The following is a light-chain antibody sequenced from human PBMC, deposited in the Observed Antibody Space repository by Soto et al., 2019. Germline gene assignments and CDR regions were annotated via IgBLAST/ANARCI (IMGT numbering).Light chain of an antibody. Sequence: QPVLTQSPSASASLGASLKLTCTLSSGHSSSAIAWHRQPPEQGPRYLMKLNSDGSHSKGDGIPDRFSGSDSGAERYFTISSLQSEDEADYYCQTWGTSIHGVFGTGTKVTVL. V-gene: IGLV4-69*01. CDR2: LNSDGSH. J-gene: IGLJ1*01. CDR3: QTWGTSIHGV. CDR1: SGHSSSA.